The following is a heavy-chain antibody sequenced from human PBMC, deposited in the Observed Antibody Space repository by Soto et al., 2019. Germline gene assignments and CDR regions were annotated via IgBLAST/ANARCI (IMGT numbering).Heavy chain of an antibody. CDR3: TTDDPINKN. CDR1: GFTFSNAW. J-gene: IGHJ4*02. V-gene: IGHV3-15*01. CDR2: IKSKTDGGTT. Sequence: WGSLRLSCAASGFTFSNAWMSCVRQAPLKGLEWVGRIKSKTDGGTTDYAAPVKGRFTISRDDSKNTLFLQMNSLKTEDTAVYYCTTDDPINKNWGQGTLVTVSS.